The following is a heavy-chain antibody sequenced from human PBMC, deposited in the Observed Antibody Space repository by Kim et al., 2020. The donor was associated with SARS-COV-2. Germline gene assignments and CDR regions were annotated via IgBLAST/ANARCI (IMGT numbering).Heavy chain of an antibody. CDR2: ISSSSSYI. Sequence: GGSLRLSCAASGFTFSSYSMNWVRQAPGKGLEWVSSISSSSSYIYYADSVKGRFTISRDNAKNSLYLQMNSLRAEDTAVYYCARDTLTMVRGVIKHYYYYGMDVWGQGTTVTVSS. V-gene: IGHV3-21*01. CDR1: GFTFSSYS. CDR3: ARDTLTMVRGVIKHYYYYGMDV. J-gene: IGHJ6*02. D-gene: IGHD3-10*01.